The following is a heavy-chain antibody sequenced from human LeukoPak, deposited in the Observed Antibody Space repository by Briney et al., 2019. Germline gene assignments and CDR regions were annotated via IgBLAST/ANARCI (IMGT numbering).Heavy chain of an antibody. Sequence: GGSLRLSCAASGFTFRSYAMSWVRQAPGKGLEWVSVISSSGGSTYYADSVKGRFTISRDNSKNTLYLQMNSLRADDTAVYYCAKGDSSAYSPMDYWGQGTLVTVSS. CDR3: AKGDSSAYSPMDY. D-gene: IGHD3-22*01. V-gene: IGHV3-23*01. CDR1: GFTFRSYA. CDR2: ISSSGGST. J-gene: IGHJ4*02.